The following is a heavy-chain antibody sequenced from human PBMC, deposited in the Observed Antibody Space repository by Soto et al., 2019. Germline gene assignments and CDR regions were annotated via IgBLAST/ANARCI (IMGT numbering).Heavy chain of an antibody. CDR1: CFNFAGYA. CDR2: TRGKAYVGTT. J-gene: IGHJ4*02. CDR3: SRGLSGDETMYYYFDS. Sequence: GGSLRLSCEASCFNFAGYAMTWFRQAPGKGLEWVGFTRGKAYVGTTEYAASVRGRFTIARDDYRRVAYLQMHTLRPEDASEYFCSRGLSGDETMYYYFDSWGQGTLVTVSS. V-gene: IGHV3-49*03. D-gene: IGHD2-21*02.